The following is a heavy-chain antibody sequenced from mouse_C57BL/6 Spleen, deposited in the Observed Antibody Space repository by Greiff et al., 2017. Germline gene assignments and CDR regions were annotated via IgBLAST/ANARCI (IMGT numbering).Heavy chain of an antibody. J-gene: IGHJ2*01. CDR2: IDPENGDT. V-gene: IGHV14-4*01. CDR1: GFNIKDDY. Sequence: EVQLQQSGAELVRPGASVKLSCTASGFNIKDDYMYWVKQRPEQGLEWIGWIDPENGDTEYASKFQGKATITTDTSSNTAYLQLSSLTSEDTAVYYCTTGIRRSGDWGQGTTLTVSS. D-gene: IGHD2-12*01. CDR3: TTGIRRSGD.